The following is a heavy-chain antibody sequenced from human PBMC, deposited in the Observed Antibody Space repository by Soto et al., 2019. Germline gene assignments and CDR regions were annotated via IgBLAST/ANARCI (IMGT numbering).Heavy chain of an antibody. CDR2: INVANGDT. Sequence: QVQLVQSGAEVKKPGASVKVSCKASGYTSTAYPMHWVRQAPGQRLEWMGWINVANGDTGYSQKFQGRVTVTRDTSASTVYMELSSLTSEDTAVYYCARKDYYGAGIYYFDHWGHGTLVTVSS. J-gene: IGHJ4*01. D-gene: IGHD3-10*01. CDR3: ARKDYYGAGIYYFDH. V-gene: IGHV1-3*01. CDR1: GYTSTAYP.